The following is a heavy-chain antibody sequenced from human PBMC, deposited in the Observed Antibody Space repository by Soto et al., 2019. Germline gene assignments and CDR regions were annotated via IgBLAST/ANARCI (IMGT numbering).Heavy chain of an antibody. V-gene: IGHV3-30*04. D-gene: IGHD5-12*01. CDR2: ISYDGSTK. J-gene: IGHJ5*02. Sequence: GGSLIVSCAASGFTFSRYSIHWVSPAPGKGLEWVAVISYDGSTKNYADSVKGRFTISRDSSKNTVYLQMDSLKVEDTAVYYCARDVDRTSHLNWFDPWGQGVMVTVSS. CDR3: ARDVDRTSHLNWFDP. CDR1: GFTFSRYS.